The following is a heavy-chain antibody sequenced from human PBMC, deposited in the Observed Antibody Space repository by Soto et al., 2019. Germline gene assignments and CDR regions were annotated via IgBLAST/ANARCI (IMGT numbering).Heavy chain of an antibody. CDR2: ISGTGSTI. CDR1: GFTFSSYS. V-gene: IGHV3-48*01. J-gene: IGHJ4*02. Sequence: EVQLVESGGGLVQPGGSLRLSCAASGFTFSSYSMNWVRQAPGKGLEWLSFISGTGSTIYYADSVKGRFTISRDNAGNSLYLQMDSLRAEDTALYYCAILSGRGVLDCWGQGTLVTVSS. CDR3: AILSGRGVLDC. D-gene: IGHD3-10*01.